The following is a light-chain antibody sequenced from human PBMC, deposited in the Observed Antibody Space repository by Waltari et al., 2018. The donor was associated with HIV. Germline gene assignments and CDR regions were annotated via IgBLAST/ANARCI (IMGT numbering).Light chain of an antibody. V-gene: IGLV3-1*01. J-gene: IGLJ2*01. Sequence: SYELTQPPSVSVSPGQTASITCSGDKLGDKYASWYQQRPGQYPVLVSKEDSKRPSGIPERFSGSNSGNTATLTISGTQSMDEADFYCQAWDSNTVVFGGGTKLTVL. CDR2: EDS. CDR1: KLGDKY. CDR3: QAWDSNTVV.